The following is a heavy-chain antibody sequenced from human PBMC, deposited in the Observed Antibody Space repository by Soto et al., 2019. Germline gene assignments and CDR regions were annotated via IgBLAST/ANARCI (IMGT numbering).Heavy chain of an antibody. V-gene: IGHV4-39*01. D-gene: IGHD3-22*01. CDR2: MYYSVST. CDR3: ARYQAYTRIDY. J-gene: IGHJ4*02. Sequence: SETLSLTCTVSGDSISSSNYYWGWIRQPPGKGLEWIGSMYYSVSTYYNPSLKSRVTISVDTSKNQFSLKLSSVTAADSAVYYCARYQAYTRIDYWGQGTLVTVSS. CDR1: GDSISSSNYY.